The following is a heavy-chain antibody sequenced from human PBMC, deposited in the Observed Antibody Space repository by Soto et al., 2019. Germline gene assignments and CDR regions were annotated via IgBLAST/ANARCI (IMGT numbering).Heavy chain of an antibody. CDR1: GGTFSSYA. CDR2: IIPIFGTA. D-gene: IGHD3-22*01. J-gene: IGHJ3*02. CDR3: ARMYYYDSSGYLDAFDI. Sequence: SVKVSCKASGGTFSSYAISWVRQAPGQGLEWMGGIIPIFGTANYAQKFQGRVTITADESTSTAYMELSSLRSEDTAVYYCARMYYYDSSGYLDAFDIWGRGTMVTVSS. V-gene: IGHV1-69*13.